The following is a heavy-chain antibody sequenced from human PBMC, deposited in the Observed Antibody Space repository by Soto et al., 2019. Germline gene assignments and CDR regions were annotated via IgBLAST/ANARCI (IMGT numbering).Heavy chain of an antibody. CDR3: ARAAREGYGDYALHSFDY. V-gene: IGHV4-34*01. D-gene: IGHD4-17*01. CDR1: GGSFSGYY. J-gene: IGHJ4*02. CDR2: INHSGST. Sequence: SETLSLTCAFYGGSFSGYYWIWIRQPPGKGLEWIGEINHSGSTNYNPSLKSRVTISVDTSKNQFSLKLSSVTAADTAVYYCARAAREGYGDYALHSFDYWGQGTLVTVSS.